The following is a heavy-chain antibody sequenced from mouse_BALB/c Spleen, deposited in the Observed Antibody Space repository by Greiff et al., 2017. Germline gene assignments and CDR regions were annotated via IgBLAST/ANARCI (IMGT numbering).Heavy chain of an antibody. CDR3: ARVYYGSSSYYFDY. Sequence: EVKLMESGGGLVKPGGSLKLSCAASGFTFSDYYMYWVRQTPEKRLEWVATISDGGSYTYYPDSVKGRFTISRDNAKNNLYLQMSSLKSEDTAMYYCARVYYGSSSYYFDYWGQGTTLTVSS. V-gene: IGHV5-4*02. CDR1: GFTFSDYY. CDR2: ISDGGSYT. D-gene: IGHD1-1*01. J-gene: IGHJ2*01.